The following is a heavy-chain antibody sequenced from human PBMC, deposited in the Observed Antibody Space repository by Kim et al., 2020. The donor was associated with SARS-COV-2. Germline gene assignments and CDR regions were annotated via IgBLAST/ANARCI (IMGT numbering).Heavy chain of an antibody. CDR2: IKNKIDGGTI. CDR3: ATVYGRYYYAKDV. D-gene: IGHD3-10*01. J-gene: IGHJ6*02. CDR1: GFTFSNAW. Sequence: GGSLRLSCAASGFTFSNAWMSWVRQAPGKGLEWVGRIKNKIDGGTIDYAAPVTGRFTISRDDSKATVYLQMNNLKTEDTGVYYCATVYGRYYYAKDVWGHGTTVTVSS. V-gene: IGHV3-15*01.